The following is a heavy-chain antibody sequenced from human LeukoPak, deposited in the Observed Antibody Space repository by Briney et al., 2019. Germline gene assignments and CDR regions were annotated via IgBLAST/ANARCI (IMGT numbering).Heavy chain of an antibody. CDR2: IYYSGST. J-gene: IGHJ4*02. CDR1: GGSISSYY. Sequence: SETLSLTCTVSGGSISSYYWSWIRRPPGKGLEWIGYIYYSGSTNYNPSLKSRVTISVDTSKNQFSLKLSSVTAADTAVYYCAAMHDFWSGYSDYWGQGTLVTVSS. D-gene: IGHD3-3*01. CDR3: AAMHDFWSGYSDY. V-gene: IGHV4-59*01.